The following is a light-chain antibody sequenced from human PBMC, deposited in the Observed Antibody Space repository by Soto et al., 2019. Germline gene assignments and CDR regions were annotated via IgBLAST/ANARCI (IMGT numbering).Light chain of an antibody. J-gene: IGKJ4*01. CDR2: GAS. V-gene: IGKV3-20*01. CDR1: QSVSSSY. Sequence: EIALTQSPGTLSLSPGESATLSCRASQSVSSSYLAWYQQKPGQAPRLLIYGASSRATGIPDRFSGSGSGTDFTLTISRLEPEDFAVYYCQQYGSSPRLTFGGGTKVDIK. CDR3: QQYGSSPRLT.